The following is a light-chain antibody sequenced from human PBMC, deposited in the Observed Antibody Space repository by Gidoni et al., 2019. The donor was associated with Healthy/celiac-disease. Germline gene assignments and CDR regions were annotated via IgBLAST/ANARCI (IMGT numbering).Light chain of an antibody. CDR3: QQCYSTPFT. Sequence: DIQMQQSPSALSASVGDSVTITIRASKSISSYLNWYQQKPGKAPKLLIYAASSLQSGVPSRFSGSGSGTDFTLTISSLQPEDFATYYCQQCYSTPFTFGQGTKVEIK. J-gene: IGKJ1*01. CDR2: AAS. V-gene: IGKV1-39*01. CDR1: KSISSY.